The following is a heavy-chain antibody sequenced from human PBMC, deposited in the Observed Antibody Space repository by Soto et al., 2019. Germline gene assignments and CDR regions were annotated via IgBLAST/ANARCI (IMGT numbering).Heavy chain of an antibody. Sequence: EVPLVASGGGLVQPGGSLRLSCAASGFTFSNYAMDWVRQAPGKVLEYVSGISSNGVGTYYANSVKDRFTISRDNSKNTLYLQMGSLRAEDMAVYYCARREQSDYYYMDVWSKGTSVTVSS. D-gene: IGHD6-19*01. CDR1: GFTFSNYA. V-gene: IGHV3-64*01. CDR3: ARREQSDYYYMDV. CDR2: ISSNGVGT. J-gene: IGHJ6*03.